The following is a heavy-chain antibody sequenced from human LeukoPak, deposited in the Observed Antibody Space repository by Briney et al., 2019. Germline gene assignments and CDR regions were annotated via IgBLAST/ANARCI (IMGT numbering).Heavy chain of an antibody. D-gene: IGHD2-2*01. CDR1: GFTFSSYG. CDR2: ISYDGSNK. J-gene: IGHJ3*02. Sequence: GGSLRLSCAASGFTFSSYGMHWVRQAPGKGLEWVAVISYDGSNKYYADSVKGRFTISRDNSKNTLYPQMNSLRAEDTAVYYCAKDTSIHPEYPDAFDIWGQGTMVTVSS. V-gene: IGHV3-30*18. CDR3: AKDTSIHPEYPDAFDI.